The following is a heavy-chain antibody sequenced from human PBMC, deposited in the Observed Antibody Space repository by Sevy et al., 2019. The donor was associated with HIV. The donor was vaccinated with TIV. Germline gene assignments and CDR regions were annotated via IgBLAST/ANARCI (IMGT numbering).Heavy chain of an antibody. CDR1: GFTFRTYW. V-gene: IGHV3-7*01. CDR3: ARDPTPESSSDWYPN. D-gene: IGHD6-19*01. J-gene: IGHJ4*02. Sequence: GGSLRLSCAASGFTFRTYWMTWIRQAPGKGLEWVAKIKHDGSEKYYVDSVKGRFTISRDNAKNSLYLQMNSLRAEDTAVYYCARDPTPESSSDWYPNWGRGTLVTVSS. CDR2: IKHDGSEK.